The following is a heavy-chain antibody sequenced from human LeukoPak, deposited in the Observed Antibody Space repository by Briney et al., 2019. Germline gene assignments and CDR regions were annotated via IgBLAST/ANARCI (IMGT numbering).Heavy chain of an antibody. D-gene: IGHD7-27*01. CDR1: GFTFSSYA. J-gene: IGHJ3*01. CDR3: RLVGNDAFDF. V-gene: IGHV3-23*01. CDR2: ITGSGEGT. Sequence: GGSLRLSCAASGFTFSSYAMSWVRQAPGKGLEWVSSITGSGEGTYYADSVQGRFTISRDNSKNTLYLQMNNLRAEDTAVYYCRLVGNDAFDFWGQGTMVTVSS.